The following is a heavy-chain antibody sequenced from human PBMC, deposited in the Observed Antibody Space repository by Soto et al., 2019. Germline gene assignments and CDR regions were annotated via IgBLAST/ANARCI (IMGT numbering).Heavy chain of an antibody. CDR2: IIPMFGTV. D-gene: IGHD1-26*01. CDR1: GGTFSSYA. Sequence: QVQLVQSGAEVRKPGSSVKVSCKASGGTFSSYAISWVRQAPGQGLEWMGGIIPMFGTVKYAQKLQDRVTITADEYTSTAYMELSSLRSEDTAMYYCASVGFPWGQGTLVTVSS. J-gene: IGHJ5*02. V-gene: IGHV1-69*01. CDR3: ASVGFP.